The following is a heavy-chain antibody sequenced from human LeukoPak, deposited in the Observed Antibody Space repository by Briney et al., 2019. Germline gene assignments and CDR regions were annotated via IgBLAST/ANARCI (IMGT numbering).Heavy chain of an antibody. CDR2: INAGNGNT. CDR3: ARNMRIAAAGTRVNWFDP. CDR1: GYTFTSYA. D-gene: IGHD6-13*01. J-gene: IGHJ5*02. V-gene: IGHV1-3*01. Sequence: ASVKVSCKVSGYTFTSYAMHWVRQAPGQRLEWMGWINAGNGNTKYSQKFQGRVTITRDTSASTAYMELSSLRSEDTAVYYCARNMRIAAAGTRVNWFDPWGQGTLVTVSS.